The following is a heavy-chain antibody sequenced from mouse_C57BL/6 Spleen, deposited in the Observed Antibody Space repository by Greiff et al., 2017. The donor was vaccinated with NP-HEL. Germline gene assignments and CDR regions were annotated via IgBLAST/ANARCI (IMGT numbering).Heavy chain of an antibody. CDR3: ARAYYGSSYWYFDV. CDR1: GYTFTSYG. Sequence: QVQLKQSGAELARPGASVKLSCKASGYTFTSYGISWVKQRTGQGLEWIGEIYPRSGNTYYIEKFKGKATLTADKSSSTAYMKLRSLTSEDSAVYFGARAYYGSSYWYFDVWGTGTTVTVSS. CDR2: IYPRSGNT. V-gene: IGHV1-81*01. J-gene: IGHJ1*03. D-gene: IGHD1-1*01.